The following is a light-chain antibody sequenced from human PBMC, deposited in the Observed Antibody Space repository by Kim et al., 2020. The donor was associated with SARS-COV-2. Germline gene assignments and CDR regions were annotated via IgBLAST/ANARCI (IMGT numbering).Light chain of an antibody. J-gene: IGLJ2*01. CDR3: QVWVSSSDHRVV. Sequence: PGKTARGSCGGNSIGSKSVHWYQQKSGQAPVLVIYYDSDRPSGIPERFSGSNSGNTATLTISRVEAGDEADYYCQVWVSSSDHRVVFGGGTKVTVL. CDR2: YDS. CDR1: SIGSKS. V-gene: IGLV3-21*04.